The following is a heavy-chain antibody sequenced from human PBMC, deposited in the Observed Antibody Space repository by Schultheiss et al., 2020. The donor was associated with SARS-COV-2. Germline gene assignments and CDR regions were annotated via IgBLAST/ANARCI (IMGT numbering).Heavy chain of an antibody. Sequence: GGSLRLSCTVSGGSISCYSWSWIRQAPGKGLEWVSAISGSGGSTYYADSVKGRFTISRDNSKNTLYLQMNSLRAEDTAVYYCAKDLGGIAVAGIYDYWGQGTLVTVSS. CDR1: GGSISCYS. CDR2: ISGSGGST. J-gene: IGHJ4*02. D-gene: IGHD6-19*01. V-gene: IGHV3-23*01. CDR3: AKDLGGIAVAGIYDY.